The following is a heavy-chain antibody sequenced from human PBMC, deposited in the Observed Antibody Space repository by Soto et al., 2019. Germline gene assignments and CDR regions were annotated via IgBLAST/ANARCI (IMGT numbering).Heavy chain of an antibody. J-gene: IGHJ4*02. Sequence: LSLTCTVSGGSISSYYWSWIRQPAGKGLGWIGRIYTSGSTNYNPSLKSRVTMSVDTSKNQFSLKLSSVTAADTAVYYCATYYDILTGYTFDYWGQGTLVTVSS. CDR1: GGSISSYY. CDR2: IYTSGST. D-gene: IGHD3-9*01. CDR3: ATYYDILTGYTFDY. V-gene: IGHV4-4*07.